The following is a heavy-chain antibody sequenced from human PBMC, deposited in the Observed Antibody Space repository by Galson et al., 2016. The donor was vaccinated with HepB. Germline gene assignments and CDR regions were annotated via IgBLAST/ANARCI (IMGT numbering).Heavy chain of an antibody. J-gene: IGHJ4*02. CDR1: GGTFSSYP. CDR2: IFPILGIA. CDR3: ARALTPGVVVTSIDFDY. Sequence: SVKVSCKASGGTFSSYPINWVRQAPGQGLEWMGRIFPILGIANYAQKFQGRVTITADKSTSTAYMDLSGLSSEDTAVYYCARALTPGVVVTSIDFDYWGQGTLVTVSS. D-gene: IGHD2-21*02. V-gene: IGHV1-69*04.